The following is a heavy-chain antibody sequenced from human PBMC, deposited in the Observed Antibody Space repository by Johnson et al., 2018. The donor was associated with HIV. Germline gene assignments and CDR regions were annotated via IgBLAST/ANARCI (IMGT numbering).Heavy chain of an antibody. CDR1: GFTFSDHY. CDR2: ISSSGRTT. V-gene: IGHV3-11*04. CDR3: VRRMVVGYVAFDI. J-gene: IGHJ3*02. Sequence: QMLLVESGGGLVKAGGSLRLSCAASGFTFSDHYMTWIRQAPGKGLECISSISSSGRTTYYANSVKGRLTISRNNVQNSMLLQMNSLRADDTAVYFCVRRMVVGYVAFDIWGQGTMVSVSS. D-gene: IGHD2-21*01.